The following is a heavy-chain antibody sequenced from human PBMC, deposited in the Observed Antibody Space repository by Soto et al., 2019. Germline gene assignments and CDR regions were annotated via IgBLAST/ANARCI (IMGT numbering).Heavy chain of an antibody. CDR3: ASSSNYDSSGYYPPLDYYYGMDV. D-gene: IGHD3-22*01. Sequence: SVKVSCKASGGTFSSYAISWVRQAPGQGLEWMGGIIPIFGTANYAQKFQGRVTITADESTSTAYMELSSLRSEDTAVYYCASSSNYDSSGYYPPLDYYYGMDVWGQGTTVTVSS. V-gene: IGHV1-69*13. CDR2: IIPIFGTA. J-gene: IGHJ6*02. CDR1: GGTFSSYA.